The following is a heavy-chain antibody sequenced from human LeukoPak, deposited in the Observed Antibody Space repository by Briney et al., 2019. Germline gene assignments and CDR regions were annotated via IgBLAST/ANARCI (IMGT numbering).Heavy chain of an antibody. J-gene: IGHJ4*02. D-gene: IGHD4-17*01. Sequence: PGGSLRPSCAASGFTFSSYSMNWVRQAPGKGLEWVSSISSSSSYIYYADSVEGRFTISRDNAKNSLYLQMNSLRAEDTAVYYCASLDGDYVFDYWGQGTLVTVSS. CDR2: ISSSSSYI. CDR1: GFTFSSYS. CDR3: ASLDGDYVFDY. V-gene: IGHV3-21*01.